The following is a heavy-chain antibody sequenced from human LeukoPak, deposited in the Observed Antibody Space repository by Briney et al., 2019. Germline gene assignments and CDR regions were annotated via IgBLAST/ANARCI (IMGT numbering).Heavy chain of an antibody. J-gene: IGHJ4*02. CDR2: ISGSGGST. D-gene: IGHD3-10*01. CDR3: AKDMVRGVTPTIICDY. V-gene: IGHV3-23*01. Sequence: PGGSLRLSCAASGFTFSSYAMSWVRQAPGKGLEWVSAISGSGGSTYHADSVKGRFTISRDNSKNTLYLQMNSLRAEDTAVYYCAKDMVRGVTPTIICDYWGQGTLVTVSS. CDR1: GFTFSSYA.